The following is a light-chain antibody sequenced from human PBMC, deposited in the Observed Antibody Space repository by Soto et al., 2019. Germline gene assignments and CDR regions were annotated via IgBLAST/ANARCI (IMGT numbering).Light chain of an antibody. CDR2: AAS. CDR1: QGISSY. J-gene: IGKJ2*01. Sequence: IQLTQSPSSLSASVGDIVTITCRASQGISSYLAWYQQKPGKAPKLLIYAASTLESGVPSRFSGSGSGTDFTRTIGSLQPEDFATYYCQQLKTYPYTFGHGTKLEIK. V-gene: IGKV1-9*01. CDR3: QQLKTYPYT.